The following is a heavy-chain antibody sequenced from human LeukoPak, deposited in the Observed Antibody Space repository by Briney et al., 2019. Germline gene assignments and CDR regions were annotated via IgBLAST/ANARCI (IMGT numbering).Heavy chain of an antibody. J-gene: IGHJ6*02. CDR1: GFTFSSYG. D-gene: IGHD4-11*01. CDR2: ISYDGSNK. Sequence: GGSLRLSCAASGFTFSSYGMHWVRQAPGKGLEWVAVISYDGSNKYYADSVKGRFTISRDNSKNTLYLQMNSLRAEDTAVYYCAKDYSNHYYYGMDVWGQGTTVTVSS. V-gene: IGHV3-30*18. CDR3: AKDYSNHYYYGMDV.